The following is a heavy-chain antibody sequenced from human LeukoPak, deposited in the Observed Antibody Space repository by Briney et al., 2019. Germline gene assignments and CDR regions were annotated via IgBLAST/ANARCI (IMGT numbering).Heavy chain of an antibody. CDR1: GYSISSGYY. Sequence: PSETLSLTCTVSGYSISSGYYWGWIRQPAGKGLEWIGRIYTSGSTNYNPSLKSRVTMSVDTSKNQFSLKLSSVTAADTAVYYCARVVQYGSGSCYFDYWGQGTLVTVSS. CDR2: IYTSGST. J-gene: IGHJ4*02. CDR3: ARVVQYGSGSCYFDY. D-gene: IGHD3-10*01. V-gene: IGHV4-4*07.